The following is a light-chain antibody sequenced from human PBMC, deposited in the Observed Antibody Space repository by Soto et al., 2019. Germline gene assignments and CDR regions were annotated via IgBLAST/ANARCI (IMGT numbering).Light chain of an antibody. CDR2: LGS. V-gene: IGKV2-28*01. CDR3: MQALQTPIT. Sequence: DIVMTQSPLSLPVTPGEPASISCRSSQSLLFSNGYNYLDWYLQKPGQSPRLLIYLGSTRASGVPDRFSGSGSATDFTLKISRVEAEDVGIYYCMQALQTPITFGQGTRLEIK. J-gene: IGKJ5*01. CDR1: QSLLFSNGYNY.